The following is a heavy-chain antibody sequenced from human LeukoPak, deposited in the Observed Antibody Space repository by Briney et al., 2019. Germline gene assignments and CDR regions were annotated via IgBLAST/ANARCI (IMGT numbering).Heavy chain of an antibody. J-gene: IGHJ4*02. CDR2: SGSGGST. V-gene: IGHV3-23*01. Sequence: GGSLRLSCAASGFTFNSYAMSWVRQAPGKGLEWVSGSGSGGSTHYADSVKGRFTISRDNSKNTLYLQMNSLRAEDTAVYYCAKDFWSGYYPTYWGQGTLVTVSS. D-gene: IGHD3-3*01. CDR3: AKDFWSGYYPTY. CDR1: GFTFNSYA.